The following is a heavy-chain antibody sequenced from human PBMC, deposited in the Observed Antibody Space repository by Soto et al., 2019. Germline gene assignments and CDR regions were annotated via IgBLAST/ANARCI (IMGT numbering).Heavy chain of an antibody. CDR3: AIFWAVAGRWWGYYFDS. Sequence: SETLSLTCTVSSDSISNYYCSWFRQPPGKGLEWIGYMHYNGYTSYNPSLRSRVTISVGTSKNQFSLKLSSVTAADTAVYYCAIFWAVAGRWWGYYFDSWGQGTLVTVSS. D-gene: IGHD6-19*01. CDR2: MHYNGYT. CDR1: SDSISNYY. J-gene: IGHJ4*02. V-gene: IGHV4-59*08.